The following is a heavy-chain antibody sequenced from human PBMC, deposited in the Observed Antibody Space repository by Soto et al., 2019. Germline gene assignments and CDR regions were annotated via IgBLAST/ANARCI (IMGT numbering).Heavy chain of an antibody. J-gene: IGHJ5*02. Sequence: PSQTLSLTCAISGDSVSSNSAAWNWIRQSQSRSHEWLGRTYYRSKWYNDYAVSVKSRITINPDTSKNQFSLQLNSVTPEDTAVYYCARSSTQRITIFGVVPNWFDPWGQGTLVTVSS. V-gene: IGHV6-1*01. CDR2: TYYRSKWYN. CDR3: ARSSTQRITIFGVVPNWFDP. D-gene: IGHD3-3*01. CDR1: GDSVSSNSAA.